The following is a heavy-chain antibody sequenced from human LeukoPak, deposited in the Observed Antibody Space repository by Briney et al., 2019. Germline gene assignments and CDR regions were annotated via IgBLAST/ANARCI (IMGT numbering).Heavy chain of an antibody. CDR1: GFTFSSYA. CDR3: AKGNVYGGNGMDV. V-gene: IGHV3-23*01. D-gene: IGHD4/OR15-4a*01. Sequence: GGSLRLSCAASGFTFSSYAMNWVRQAPGKGLEWVSDISGSGGSTYHADSMKGRFTISRDNSKNTLYLQMNSLRAEDTAVYYCAKGNVYGGNGMDVWGQGTTVTVSS. CDR2: ISGSGGST. J-gene: IGHJ6*02.